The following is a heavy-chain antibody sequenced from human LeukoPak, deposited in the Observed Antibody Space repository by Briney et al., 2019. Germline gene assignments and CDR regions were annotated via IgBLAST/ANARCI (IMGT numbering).Heavy chain of an antibody. J-gene: IGHJ4*02. Sequence: PGGSLRLSCAASGFTFSSYSMNWVRQAPGKGLEGISYISSSSSTIYYADSVKGRFTISRDNAKNSLYLQMNSLRAEDTAVYYCARDYYDSSGYLYWGQGTLVTVSS. CDR2: ISSSSSTI. V-gene: IGHV3-48*01. CDR1: GFTFSSYS. CDR3: ARDYYDSSGYLY. D-gene: IGHD3-22*01.